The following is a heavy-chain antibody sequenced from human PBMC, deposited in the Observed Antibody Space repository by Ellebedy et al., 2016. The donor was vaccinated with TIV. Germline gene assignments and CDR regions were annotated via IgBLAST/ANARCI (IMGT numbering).Heavy chain of an antibody. CDR3: ARPHNSYGYLYFLDL. Sequence: GGSLRLSCAASGFSFSTYAMHWVRQIPGKGLEWVAVKSFAQSDEYYADSLKGRCTISRDNAKNTLYLHMNSLRSEDTALYYCARPHNSYGYLYFLDLWGQGTLVTVSS. CDR1: GFSFSTYA. D-gene: IGHD5-18*01. CDR2: KSFAQSDE. V-gene: IGHV3-30*04. J-gene: IGHJ4*02.